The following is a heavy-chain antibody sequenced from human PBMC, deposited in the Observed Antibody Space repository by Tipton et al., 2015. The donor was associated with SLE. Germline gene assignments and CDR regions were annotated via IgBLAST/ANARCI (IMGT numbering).Heavy chain of an antibody. J-gene: IGHJ4*02. CDR2: ISSSSSYI. D-gene: IGHD6-19*01. CDR1: GFTFSSYA. Sequence: GSLRLSCAASGFTFSSYAMHWVRQAPGKGLEWVSSISSSSSYIYYADSVKGRFTISRDNAKNSLYLQMNSLRAEDTAVYYCARALGQWLVRGFDYWGQGTLVTVSS. V-gene: IGHV3-21*04. CDR3: ARALGQWLVRGFDY.